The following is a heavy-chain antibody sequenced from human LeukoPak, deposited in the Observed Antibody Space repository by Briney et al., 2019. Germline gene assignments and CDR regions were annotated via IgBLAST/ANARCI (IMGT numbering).Heavy chain of an antibody. CDR3: ARVTSRGGTMIVVAPPPRFDY. V-gene: IGHV3-74*01. J-gene: IGHJ4*02. CDR1: GFTFSGDW. D-gene: IGHD3-22*01. Sequence: GGSLRLSCAASGFTFSGDWMHWVRHAPGKGLVWVSHVSSAGYTTRYADSVKGRFTISRDNAKNTLYLQMNSLRAEDTAVYYCARVTSRGGTMIVVAPPPRFDYWGQGTLVTVSS. CDR2: VSSAGYTT.